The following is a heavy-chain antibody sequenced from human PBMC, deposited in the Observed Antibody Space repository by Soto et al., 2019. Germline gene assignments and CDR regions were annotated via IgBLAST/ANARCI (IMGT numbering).Heavy chain of an antibody. CDR3: AREGVLLGVIICYDY. D-gene: IGHD3-10*01. J-gene: IGHJ4*02. V-gene: IGHV1-8*01. CDR1: GYTFTSSD. Sequence: QVQLVQSGAEVRKPGASVKVSCRASGYTFTSSDINWVRQATGQGLEWMGWMNPNSGNSGYAQKFQGRVTMTRTASISTDYMELSSLTSDDTAVYYCAREGVLLGVIICYDYWGQGTLVTVSS. CDR2: MNPNSGNS.